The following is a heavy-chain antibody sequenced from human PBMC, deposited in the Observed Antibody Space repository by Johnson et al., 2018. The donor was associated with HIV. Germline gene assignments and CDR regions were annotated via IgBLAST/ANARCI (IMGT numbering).Heavy chain of an antibody. Sequence: QVQLVESGGDVVQPGRSLRLSCAASGFTFSSYAMHWVRQAPGKGLEWVAVISYDGSNKYYADSVKDRFTISRDNSKNTLYLQMNSLRAEDTAVYYCAKAGNGDAFDIWGQGTMVTVSS. CDR3: AKAGNGDAFDI. V-gene: IGHV3-30-3*01. CDR2: ISYDGSNK. J-gene: IGHJ3*02. CDR1: GFTFSSYA. D-gene: IGHD4-23*01.